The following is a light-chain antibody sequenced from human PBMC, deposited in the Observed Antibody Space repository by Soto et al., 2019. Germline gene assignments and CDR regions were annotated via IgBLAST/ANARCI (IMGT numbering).Light chain of an antibody. Sequence: EIVLTQSPATLSLSPGERATLSCRASQSVSSYLAWYQQKPGQAPRLLIYDASNRATGIPARFSGSGSGTDFTLNISSLGPEDFAVYYCQPRSNWPPYIFGKGPKLEIK. CDR3: QPRSNWPPYI. CDR2: DAS. CDR1: QSVSSY. V-gene: IGKV3-11*01. J-gene: IGKJ2*01.